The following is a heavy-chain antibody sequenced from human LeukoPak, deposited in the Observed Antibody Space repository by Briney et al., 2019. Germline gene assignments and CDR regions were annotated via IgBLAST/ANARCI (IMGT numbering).Heavy chain of an antibody. CDR3: ARGTVPAASLCSFDY. CDR1: GFTFSSYA. J-gene: IGHJ4*02. CDR2: ISYDGSNK. V-gene: IGHV3-30-3*01. Sequence: PGRSLRLSCAASGFTFSSYAMHWVRQAPGKGLEWVAVISYDGSNKYYADSVKGRFTISRDNSKNTLYLQMNSLRAEDTAVYYCARGTVPAASLCSFDYWGQGTLVTVSS. D-gene: IGHD2-2*01.